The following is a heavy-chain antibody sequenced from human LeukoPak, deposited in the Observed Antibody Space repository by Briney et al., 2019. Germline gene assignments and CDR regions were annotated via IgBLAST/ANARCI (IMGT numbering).Heavy chain of an antibody. V-gene: IGHV4-34*01. CDR2: INHSGST. CDR1: GGSFSGYY. D-gene: IGHD3-10*01. Sequence: SETLSLTCAVYGGSFSGYYWSWIRQPPGKGLEWIGEINHSGSTKYNPSLKSRVTISVDTSKNPFSLKLSSVTAADTAVYYCARRAVREVYNWFDPWGQGTLVTFSA. J-gene: IGHJ5*02. CDR3: ARRAVREVYNWFDP.